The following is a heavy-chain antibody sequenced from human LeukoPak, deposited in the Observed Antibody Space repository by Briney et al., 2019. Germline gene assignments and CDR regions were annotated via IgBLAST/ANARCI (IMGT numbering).Heavy chain of an antibody. J-gene: IGHJ4*02. V-gene: IGHV3-7*01. CDR2: IKQDGSEK. CDR1: GFTFSSYW. CDR3: ARDVLGIWENY. D-gene: IGHD1-14*01. Sequence: PGGSLRLSCAASGFTFSSYWMSWVRQAPGKGLEWVANIKQDGSEKYYVDSVKGRFTISRDNAKNSLYLEMNSLRAEDTAVYYCARDVLGIWENYWGQGTLVTVSS.